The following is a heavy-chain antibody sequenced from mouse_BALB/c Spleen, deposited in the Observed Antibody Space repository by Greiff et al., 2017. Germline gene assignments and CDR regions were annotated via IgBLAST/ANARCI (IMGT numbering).Heavy chain of an antibody. J-gene: IGHJ4*01. Sequence: EVKLQESGPSLVKPSQTLSLTCSVTGDSITSGYWNWIRKFPGNKLEYMGYISYSGSTYYNPSLKSRISITRDTSKNQYYLQLNSVTTEDTATYYCARNDYDEAYAMDYWGQGTSVTVSS. D-gene: IGHD2-4*01. V-gene: IGHV3-8*02. CDR2: ISYSGST. CDR1: GDSITSGY. CDR3: ARNDYDEAYAMDY.